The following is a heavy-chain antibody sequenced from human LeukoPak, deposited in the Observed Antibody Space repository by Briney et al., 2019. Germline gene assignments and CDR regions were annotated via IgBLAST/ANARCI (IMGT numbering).Heavy chain of an antibody. Sequence: SVKVSCKASGGTFSSYAISWVRQAPGQGLEWMGGIIPIFGTANYAQKFQGRVTITADESTSTAYMELSSLRSEDTAVYYCAREPYCGGDCLLHNAFDIWGQGTMVTVSS. CDR2: IIPIFGTA. CDR1: GGTFSSYA. J-gene: IGHJ3*02. D-gene: IGHD2-21*01. V-gene: IGHV1-69*01. CDR3: AREPYCGGDCLLHNAFDI.